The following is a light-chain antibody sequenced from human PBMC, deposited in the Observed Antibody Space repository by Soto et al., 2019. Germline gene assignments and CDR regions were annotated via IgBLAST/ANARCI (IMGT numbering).Light chain of an antibody. V-gene: IGKV1-33*01. J-gene: IGKJ4*01. CDR2: DAS. CDR1: QDIGNY. Sequence: DIQMTQSPSSLSASVGDRVTITCQPSQDIGNYLNWYQVKPGKAPKLLIYDASSLETGVPLRFSGSASRTDFTFTISRLEVEDVGTYYCQQVARCPLTFGGGTRLEIK. CDR3: QQVARCPLT.